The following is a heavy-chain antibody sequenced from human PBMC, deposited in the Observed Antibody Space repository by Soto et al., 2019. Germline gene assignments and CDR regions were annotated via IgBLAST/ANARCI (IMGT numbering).Heavy chain of an antibody. V-gene: IGHV1-24*01. CDR3: ATAPYSSSWSPPYGMDV. CDR2: FDPEDGET. J-gene: IGHJ6*02. D-gene: IGHD6-13*01. Sequence: ASVKVSCKVSGYTLTELSMHWVRQAPGKGLEWMGGFDPEDGETIYAQKFQGRVTMTKDTSTDTAYMELSSLRSEDTAVYYCATAPYSSSWSPPYGMDVWGQGTTVTVSS. CDR1: GYTLTELS.